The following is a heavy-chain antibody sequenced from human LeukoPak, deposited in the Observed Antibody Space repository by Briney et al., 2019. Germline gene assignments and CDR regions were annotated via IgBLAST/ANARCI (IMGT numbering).Heavy chain of an antibody. CDR1: GYTFSNFG. D-gene: IGHD2-2*01. CDR2: ISGNSDNP. CDR3: ARDGTSTDDY. V-gene: IGHV1-18*01. Sequence: GASVKVSCKASGYTFSNFGINWVRQAPGQGLEWMGWISGNSDNPNYGQKFQGRFTVTTDSSTNTAYMELRNLRLDDTAVYYCARDGTSTDDYWGQGTLVTVSS. J-gene: IGHJ4*02.